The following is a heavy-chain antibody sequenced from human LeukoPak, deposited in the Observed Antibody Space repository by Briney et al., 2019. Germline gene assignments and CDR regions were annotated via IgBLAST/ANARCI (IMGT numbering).Heavy chain of an antibody. V-gene: IGHV1-18*04. CDR1: GYSFTGYS. Sequence: ASVKVSCKASGYSFTGYSMHWVRQAPGQGLEWMGWISPENGDTNYAQTFQDRVTMTTDTSTNTAYMELRSLTSDDTAVYFCARVFGYYYFYMDVWGEGTTVIISS. CDR2: ISPENGDT. CDR3: ARVFGYYYFYMDV. D-gene: IGHD3/OR15-3a*01. J-gene: IGHJ6*03.